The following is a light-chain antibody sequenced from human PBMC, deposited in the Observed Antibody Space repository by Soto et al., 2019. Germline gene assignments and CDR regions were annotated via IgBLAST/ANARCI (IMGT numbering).Light chain of an antibody. V-gene: IGLV2-23*01. J-gene: IGLJ1*01. CDR2: EGS. Sequence: QSALTQPASVSGSPGQSITISCTGTSSDVGSYNLVSWYQQHPGKAPKLMIYEGSKRPSGVSNLFSGSKSGNTASLTISGLQAEDEADYYCCSYAGSSTYVFGTGTQLTVL. CDR1: SSDVGSYNL. CDR3: CSYAGSSTYV.